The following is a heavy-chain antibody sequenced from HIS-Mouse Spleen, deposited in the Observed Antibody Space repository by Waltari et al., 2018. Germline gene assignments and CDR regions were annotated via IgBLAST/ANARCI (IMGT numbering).Heavy chain of an antibody. CDR2: ISYDGSNK. CDR3: ARDRGLDY. CDR1: VFPFSSYA. J-gene: IGHJ4*02. V-gene: IGHV3-30-3*01. Sequence: QVQLVQSGGGVVQPGRSLSLSCAAPVFPFSSYAMQWVRQAPGKGREWVAVISYDGSNKYYADSVKGRFTISRDNSKNTLYLQMNSLRAEDTAVYYCARDRGLDYWGQGTLVTVSS.